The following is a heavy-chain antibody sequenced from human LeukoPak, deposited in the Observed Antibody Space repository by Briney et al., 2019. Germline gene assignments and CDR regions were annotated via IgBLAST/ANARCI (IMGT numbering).Heavy chain of an antibody. Sequence: ASVKVSCKASGYSFTSNYIHWVRQAPGRGLEWMGMIYPRDGSTSYAQKFQGRVTVTRDTSTSTVHMELSGLRSEDTAVYYCARDQEAFDYWGQGTLVTVSS. V-gene: IGHV1-46*01. J-gene: IGHJ4*02. CDR1: GYSFTSNY. CDR3: ARDQEAFDY. CDR2: IYPRDGST.